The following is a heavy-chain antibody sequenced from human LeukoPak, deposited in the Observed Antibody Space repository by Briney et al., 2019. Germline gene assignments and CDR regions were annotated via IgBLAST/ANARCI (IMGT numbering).Heavy chain of an antibody. CDR3: ARDSRPYYCSGGSCYPIWFDP. Sequence: PSQTLSLTCTVSGGSISSGSYYWSWIRQPAGKGLEWIGRIYTSGSTNYNPSLKSRVTISVDTSKNQFSLKLSSVTAADTAAYYCARDSRPYYCSGGSCYPIWFDPWGQGTLVTVSS. CDR2: IYTSGST. CDR1: GGSISSGSYY. J-gene: IGHJ5*02. D-gene: IGHD2-15*01. V-gene: IGHV4-61*02.